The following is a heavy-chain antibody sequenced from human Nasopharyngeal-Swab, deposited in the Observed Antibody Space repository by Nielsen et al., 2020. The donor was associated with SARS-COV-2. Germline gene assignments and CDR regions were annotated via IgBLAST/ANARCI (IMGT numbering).Heavy chain of an antibody. D-gene: IGHD3-3*01. CDR3: ASRSDYDFWSGYPNRDYYYMDV. Sequence: GGSLRLSCAASGFTFSSYAMHWVRQAPGKGLEWVAVISYDGSNKYYADYVKGRFTISRDNAKNTLYLQMNSLRAEDTAVYYCASRSDYDFWSGYPNRDYYYMDVWGKGTTVTVSS. V-gene: IGHV3-30-3*01. CDR1: GFTFSSYA. CDR2: ISYDGSNK. J-gene: IGHJ6*03.